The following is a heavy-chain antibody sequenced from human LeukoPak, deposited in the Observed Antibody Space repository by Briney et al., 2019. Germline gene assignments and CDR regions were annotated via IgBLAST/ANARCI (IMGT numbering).Heavy chain of an antibody. CDR3: ARHRQGGIYSSSWYGFDY. J-gene: IGHJ4*02. D-gene: IGHD6-13*01. Sequence: PSETLSLTCTVSGGSISSYYWSWIRQPAGKGLEWIGRIYTSGSTNYNPSLKSRVTMSVDTSKNQFSLKLSSVTAADTAVYYCARHRQGGIYSSSWYGFDYWGQGTLVTVSS. CDR1: GGSISSYY. V-gene: IGHV4-4*07. CDR2: IYTSGST.